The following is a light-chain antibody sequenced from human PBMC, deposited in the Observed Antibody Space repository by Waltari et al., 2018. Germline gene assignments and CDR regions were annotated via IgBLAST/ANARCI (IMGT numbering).Light chain of an antibody. CDR3: QQYNDWPPWT. CDR1: QSVTTN. V-gene: IGKV3-15*01. CDR2: AAS. J-gene: IGKJ1*01. Sequence: EIVMTQSPASLSLSPGERATLSCRASQSVTTNLAWYQQKPGQAPRPLIYAASTRAAGIPVRFSGSGSGTEFTLTVSGLQSEDFAIYYCQQYNDWPPWTFGQGTKVEIK.